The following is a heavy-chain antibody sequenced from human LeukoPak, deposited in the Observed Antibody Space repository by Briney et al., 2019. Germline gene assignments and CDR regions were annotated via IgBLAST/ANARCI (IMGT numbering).Heavy chain of an antibody. J-gene: IGHJ3*02. CDR1: GYTFTGYY. Sequence: ASVKVSCKASGYTFTGYYMHWVRQAPGQGLEWMGWINPNSGGTNYAQKFQGRVTMTRDTSISTAYMELSRLRSDDTAVYYCANWAYSSSWMRWAFDIWGQGTMVTVSS. D-gene: IGHD6-13*01. CDR2: INPNSGGT. V-gene: IGHV1-2*02. CDR3: ANWAYSSSWMRWAFDI.